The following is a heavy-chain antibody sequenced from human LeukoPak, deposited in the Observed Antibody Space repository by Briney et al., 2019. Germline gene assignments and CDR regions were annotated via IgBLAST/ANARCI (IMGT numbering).Heavy chain of an antibody. D-gene: IGHD6-13*01. CDR2: IYTSGST. CDR3: AREHSGYSSSWYVGY. CDR1: GGSISSYY. V-gene: IGHV4-4*07. J-gene: IGHJ4*02. Sequence: PSETLSLTCTVSGGSISSYYWSWIRQPVGKGLEWIGRIYTSGSTNYNPSLKSRVTMSVDTSKNQFSLKLSSVTAADTAVYYCAREHSGYSSSWYVGYWGQGTLVTVSS.